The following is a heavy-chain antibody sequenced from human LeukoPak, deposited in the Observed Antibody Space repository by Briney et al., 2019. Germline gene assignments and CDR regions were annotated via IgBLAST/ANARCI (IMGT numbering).Heavy chain of an antibody. CDR1: GYSFADYY. CDR3: ARDYYDSSGPPRYAFDI. Sequence: ASVKVSCKASGYSFADYYMHWVRQAPGQGLEWMGIINPGGGSTSYAQKFQGRVTMTRDTSTSTVYMELSSLRSEDTAVYYCARDYYDSSGPPRYAFDIWGQGTMVTVSS. J-gene: IGHJ3*02. CDR2: INPGGGST. D-gene: IGHD3-22*01. V-gene: IGHV1-46*01.